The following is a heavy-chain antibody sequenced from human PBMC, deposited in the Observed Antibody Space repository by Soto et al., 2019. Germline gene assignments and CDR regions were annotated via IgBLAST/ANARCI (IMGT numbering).Heavy chain of an antibody. CDR3: ARHLQSSSLWGGYDHDAFDI. CDR2: IYYSGST. D-gene: IGHD3-3*01. Sequence: SETLSLTCTVSGGSISSSSYYWGWIRQPPGKGLEWIGSIYYSGSTYYNPSLKSRVTISVDTSKNQFSLKLSSVTAADTAVYYCARHLQSSSLWGGYDHDAFDIWGQGTMVTVSS. V-gene: IGHV4-39*01. J-gene: IGHJ3*02. CDR1: GGSISSSSYY.